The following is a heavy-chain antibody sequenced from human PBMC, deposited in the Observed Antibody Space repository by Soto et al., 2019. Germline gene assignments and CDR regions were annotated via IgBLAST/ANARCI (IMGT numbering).Heavy chain of an antibody. CDR3: ARDHIVVVPAAILLDYYGMDV. V-gene: IGHV3-7*01. J-gene: IGHJ6*02. CDR2: IKQDGSEE. Sequence: GGSLRLSCAASGFTFSSYWMSWVRQAPGKGLEWVANIKQDGSEEYYVDSVKGRFTISRDNAKNSLYLQMNSLRAEDTAVYYCARDHIVVVPAAILLDYYGMDVWGQGTTVTVSS. D-gene: IGHD2-2*02. CDR1: GFTFSSYW.